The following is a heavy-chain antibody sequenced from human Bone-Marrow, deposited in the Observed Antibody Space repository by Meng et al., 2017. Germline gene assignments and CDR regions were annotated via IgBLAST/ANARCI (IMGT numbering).Heavy chain of an antibody. D-gene: IGHD2-2*01. V-gene: IGHV3-30-3*01. Sequence: QVQLVESGGGVVQPGRSLRLSCTASGFTFSSHAMHWVRQAPGKGLEWVAVISYDGSNKYYADSVKGRFTISRDNSENTLYLQMNSLRAEDTAVYYCARIFCSTASCPIDYWGQGTLVTVSS. CDR1: GFTFSSHA. J-gene: IGHJ4*02. CDR2: ISYDGSNK. CDR3: ARIFCSTASCPIDY.